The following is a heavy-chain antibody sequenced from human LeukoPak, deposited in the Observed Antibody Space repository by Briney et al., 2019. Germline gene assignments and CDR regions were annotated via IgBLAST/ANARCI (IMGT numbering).Heavy chain of an antibody. D-gene: IGHD2-2*01. CDR2: ISGSGGST. CDR3: ARIYCSSTSCNLGYYYYMDV. J-gene: IGHJ6*03. V-gene: IGHV3-23*01. Sequence: GGSLRLSCAASGFTFSSYAMSWVRQAPGKGLEWVSAISGSGGSTYYADSVKGRFTISRDNSKNTLYLQMNSLRAEDTAVYYCARIYCSSTSCNLGYYYYMDVWGKGTTVTVSS. CDR1: GFTFSSYA.